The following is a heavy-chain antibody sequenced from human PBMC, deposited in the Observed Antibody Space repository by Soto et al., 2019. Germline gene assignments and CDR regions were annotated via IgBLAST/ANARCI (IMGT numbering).Heavy chain of an antibody. CDR3: ARVPSYYYDSSGYYYVVGGMDV. CDR2: IGAYNGNT. J-gene: IGHJ6*02. Sequence: ASVKVSCKASGYTFTSYGISWVRQAPGQGLEWMGWIGAYNGNTNYAQKLQGRVTMTTDTSTSTAYMELRSLRSDDTAVYYCARVPSYYYDSSGYYYVVGGMDVWGQGTTVTVSS. D-gene: IGHD3-22*01. CDR1: GYTFTSYG. V-gene: IGHV1-18*04.